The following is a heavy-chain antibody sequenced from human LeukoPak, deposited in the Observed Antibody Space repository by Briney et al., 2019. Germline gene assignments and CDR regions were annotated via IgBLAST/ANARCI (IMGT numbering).Heavy chain of an antibody. CDR2: ISSTSSYI. Sequence: PGGSLRLSCAASGFTFSSYTMNWVRQAPGKGLEWVSSISSTSSYIYYADSMKGRFTISRDNAKNSLYLQMNSLRAEDTAVYYCATGGTYFDCWGQGTLVTVSS. J-gene: IGHJ4*02. V-gene: IGHV3-21*01. CDR3: ATGGTYFDC. D-gene: IGHD1-26*01. CDR1: GFTFSSYT.